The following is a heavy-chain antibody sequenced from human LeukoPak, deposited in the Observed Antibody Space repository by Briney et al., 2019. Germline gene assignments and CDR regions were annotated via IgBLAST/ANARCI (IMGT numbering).Heavy chain of an antibody. D-gene: IGHD1-26*01. CDR3: AKDAVGATAYYFDY. Sequence: GGSLRLSCAASGFTFSSYAMSWVRQAPGKGLEWVSAISSSGDTYYAGSVKGRFTISRDSSKNTLYLQINSLRAEDTAVYYCAKDAVGATAYYFDYWGQGTLVTVSS. J-gene: IGHJ4*02. CDR1: GFTFSSYA. CDR2: ISSSGDT. V-gene: IGHV3-23*01.